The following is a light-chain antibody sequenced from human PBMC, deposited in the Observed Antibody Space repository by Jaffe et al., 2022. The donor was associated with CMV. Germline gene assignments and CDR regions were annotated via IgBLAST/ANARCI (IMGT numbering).Light chain of an antibody. J-gene: IGKJ1*01. CDR3: QQYNDWPRT. CDR1: QSVSSK. Sequence: EIVMTQSPATLSVSPGERATLSCRASQSVSSKLAWYLQKPGQAPRLLIYGSSTRATGVPGRFSGSGSGTDFTLTITSLQSEDFAVYYCQQYNDWPRTFGQGTRVEIK. CDR2: GSS. V-gene: IGKV3-15*01.